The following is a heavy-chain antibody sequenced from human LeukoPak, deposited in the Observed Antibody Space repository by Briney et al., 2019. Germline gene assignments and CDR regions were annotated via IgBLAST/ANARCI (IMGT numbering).Heavy chain of an antibody. Sequence: ASVKVSCKASGYTFTSYDISWVRQATGQGLEWMGWMNPNSGNTGYAQKFQGRVTMTRNTSISTAYMELSSLRSEDTAVYYCARGPMFWSGYFQGDYYYGMDVWGQGTTVTVSS. D-gene: IGHD3-3*01. V-gene: IGHV1-8*01. CDR3: ARGPMFWSGYFQGDYYYGMDV. J-gene: IGHJ6*02. CDR2: MNPNSGNT. CDR1: GYTFTSYD.